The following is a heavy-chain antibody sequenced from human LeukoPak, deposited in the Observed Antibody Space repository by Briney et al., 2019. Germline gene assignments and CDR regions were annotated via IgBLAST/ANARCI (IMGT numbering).Heavy chain of an antibody. Sequence: GGSLRLSCAASGFNVSSNYMTWVRQAPGKGLEWVSVMFAGGATYFADPVKGRFTLSRDNSKNTLVLEMKYVRAEDTAVYYYARGVGVRGVIPQTLQYWGQGTLVTVSS. CDR1: GFNVSSNY. V-gene: IGHV3-53*01. CDR3: ARGVGVRGVIPQTLQY. CDR2: MFAGGAT. D-gene: IGHD3-10*01. J-gene: IGHJ4*02.